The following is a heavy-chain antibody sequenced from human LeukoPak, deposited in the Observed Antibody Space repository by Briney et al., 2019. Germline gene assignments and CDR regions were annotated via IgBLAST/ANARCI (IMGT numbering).Heavy chain of an antibody. J-gene: IGHJ4*02. CDR2: INPNSGGT. V-gene: IGHV1-2*02. CDR1: GYTFNNFG. CDR3: ARGGSTFRPAAADY. Sequence: GASVKVSCKTSGYTFNNFGISWVRQAPGQGLEWMGWINPNSGGTNYAQKFQGRVTMTRDTSISTAYMELSRLRSDDTAVYYCARGGSTFRPAAADYWGQGTLVTVSS. D-gene: IGHD2-2*01.